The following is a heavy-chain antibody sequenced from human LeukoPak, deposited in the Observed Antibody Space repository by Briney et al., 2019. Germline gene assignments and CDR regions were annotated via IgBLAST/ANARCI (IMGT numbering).Heavy chain of an antibody. J-gene: IGHJ6*03. Sequence: SETLSLTCTVSGGSISSHYWSWIRQPPGKGLEWIGDIYYSGSTNYNPSLKSRVTISVDTSKNQFSLKLSSVTAAETAVYYCARGPSYYYYYMDVWGKGTTVTVSS. CDR2: IYYSGST. CDR1: GGSISSHY. CDR3: ARGPSYYYYYMDV. V-gene: IGHV4-59*11.